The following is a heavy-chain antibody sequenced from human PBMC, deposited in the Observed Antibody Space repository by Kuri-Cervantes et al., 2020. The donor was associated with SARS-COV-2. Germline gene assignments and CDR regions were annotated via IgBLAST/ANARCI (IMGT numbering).Heavy chain of an antibody. D-gene: IGHD2-2*01. Sequence: LTCAASGFTFSDYYMRWIRQAPGKGLEWVSYISSSSSYTNYADSVKGRFTISRDNAKNSLYLQMNSLRAEDTAVYYCARAPIYCSSTSFYGAYGMDVWGQGTTVTVSS. V-gene: IGHV3-11*06. CDR3: ARAPIYCSSTSFYGAYGMDV. J-gene: IGHJ6*02. CDR1: GFTFSDYY. CDR2: ISSSSSYT.